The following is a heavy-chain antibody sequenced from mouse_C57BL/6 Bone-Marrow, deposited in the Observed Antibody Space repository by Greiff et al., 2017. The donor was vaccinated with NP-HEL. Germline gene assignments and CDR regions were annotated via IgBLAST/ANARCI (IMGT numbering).Heavy chain of an antibody. CDR3: ARQNYYYGSSWNY. J-gene: IGHJ2*01. D-gene: IGHD1-1*01. Sequence: EVKLVESGGDLVKPGGSLKLSCAASGFTFSSYGMSWVRQTPDKRLEWVATISSGGSYTYYPDSVKGRFTISRDNAKNTLYLQMSSLKSEDTAMYYCARQNYYYGSSWNYWGRGTTLTVSS. CDR2: ISSGGSYT. V-gene: IGHV5-6*01. CDR1: GFTFSSYG.